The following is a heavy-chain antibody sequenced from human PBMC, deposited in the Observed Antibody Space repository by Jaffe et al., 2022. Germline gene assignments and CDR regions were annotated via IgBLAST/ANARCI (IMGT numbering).Heavy chain of an antibody. V-gene: IGHV3-9*01. CDR2: ISWNSGSI. CDR3: AKDIWNYGDSYMDV. D-gene: IGHD1-7*01. Sequence: EVQLVESGGGLVQPGRSLRLSCAASGFTFDDYAMHWVRQAPGKGLEWVSGISWNSGSIGYADSVKGRFTISRDNAKNSLYLQMNSLRAEDTALYYCAKDIWNYGDSYMDVWGKGTTVTVSS. J-gene: IGHJ6*03. CDR1: GFTFDDYA.